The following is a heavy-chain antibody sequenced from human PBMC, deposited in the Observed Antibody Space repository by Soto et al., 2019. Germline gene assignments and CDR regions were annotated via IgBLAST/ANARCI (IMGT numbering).Heavy chain of an antibody. D-gene: IGHD2-15*01. J-gene: IGHJ3*02. CDR2: IWYDGSNK. V-gene: IGHV3-33*01. Sequence: GGSLRLSCAASGFTFSSYCVHWVRQAPGKGLEWVAVIWYDGSNKYYADSVKGRFTISRDNSKNTLYLQMNSLRAEDTDVYYCARVVVVVAGGYAFDIWGQGAMVAVSS. CDR1: GFTFSSYC. CDR3: ARVVVVVAGGYAFDI.